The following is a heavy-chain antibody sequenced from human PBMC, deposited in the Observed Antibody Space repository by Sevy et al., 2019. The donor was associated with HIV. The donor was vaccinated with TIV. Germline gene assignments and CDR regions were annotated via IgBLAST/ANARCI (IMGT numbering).Heavy chain of an antibody. V-gene: IGHV3-9*01. D-gene: IGHD1-1*01. Sequence: GGSLRLSCAASGFTFDDYAMHWVRQAPGKGLEWVSGISWNSGSIGYADSVKGRFTISRDNAKNSLYLQMNSLRAEDTALYYCAKDNTPGQLAIFDYWDQGTLVNVSS. CDR2: ISWNSGSI. CDR3: AKDNTPGQLAIFDY. J-gene: IGHJ4*02. CDR1: GFTFDDYA.